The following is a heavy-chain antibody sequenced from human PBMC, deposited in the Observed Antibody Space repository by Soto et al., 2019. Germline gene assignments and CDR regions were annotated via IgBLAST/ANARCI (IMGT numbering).Heavy chain of an antibody. CDR1: GVSVSSGDYY. J-gene: IGHJ6*02. CDR3: ARDSGGNSENYYGLDV. CDR2: IDRSGST. Sequence: QVQLQESGPGLVKPSQTLSLSCNVYGVSVSSGDYYWSWIRQHAGGGLEWIGYIDRSGSTYYKPCLRGRVIMSVDTSTNQIYLRLLSVTAADTAMYYCARDSGGNSENYYGLDVWGHVTTVTVSS. D-gene: IGHD1-1*01. V-gene: IGHV4-31*03.